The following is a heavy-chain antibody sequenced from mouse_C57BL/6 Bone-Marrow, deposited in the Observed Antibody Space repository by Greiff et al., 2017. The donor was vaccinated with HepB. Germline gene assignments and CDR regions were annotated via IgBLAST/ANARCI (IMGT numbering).Heavy chain of an antibody. J-gene: IGHJ4*01. Sequence: DVKLQESGPGLVKPSQSLSLTCSVTGYSITSGYYWNWIRQFPGNKLEWMGYISYDGSNNYNPSLKNRISITRDTSKNQFFLKLNSVTTEDTATYYCARGYGSSYDYAMDYWGQGTSVTVSS. CDR2: ISYDGSN. D-gene: IGHD1-1*01. CDR3: ARGYGSSYDYAMDY. V-gene: IGHV3-6*01. CDR1: GYSITSGYY.